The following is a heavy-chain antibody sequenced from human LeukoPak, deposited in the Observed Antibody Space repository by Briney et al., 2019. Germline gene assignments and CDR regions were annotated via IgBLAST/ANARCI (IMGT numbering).Heavy chain of an antibody. D-gene: IGHD5-12*01. CDR3: AMGYSGYDP. CDR1: GGSISTSAYY. CDR2: IYYSGNT. Sequence: SETLSLTCIVSGGSISTSAYYWGWIRRPPGEGLQWIGSIYYSGNTYYNSSLKSRVTISVDTSTSQFSLRLSSVTAADTAVYYCAMGYSGYDPWGQGTLVTVSS. V-gene: IGHV4-39*01. J-gene: IGHJ5*02.